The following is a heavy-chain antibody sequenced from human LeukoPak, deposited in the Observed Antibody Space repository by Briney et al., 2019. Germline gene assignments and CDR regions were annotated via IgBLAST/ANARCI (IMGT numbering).Heavy chain of an antibody. CDR2: IKNDGSST. CDR1: GFTFSSYW. CDR3: TKSDWFDP. J-gene: IGHJ5*02. Sequence: GGSLRLPCAASGFTFSSYWMHWVRQGPGKGLVWVSRIKNDGSSTSYADSVKGRFTISRDNAKNTLYLQMNSLRAEDTAVYYCTKSDWFDPWGQGTLVTVSS. V-gene: IGHV3-74*01.